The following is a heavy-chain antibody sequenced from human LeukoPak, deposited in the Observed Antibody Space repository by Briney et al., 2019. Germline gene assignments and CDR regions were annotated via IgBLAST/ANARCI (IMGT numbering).Heavy chain of an antibody. CDR1: GFTFSSYA. J-gene: IGHJ4*02. CDR3: ANPELLWNY. D-gene: IGHD2/OR15-2a*01. CDR2: ISGSGGST. Sequence: GGSLRLSCAASGFTFSSYAMSWVRQAPGKGLERVSAISGSGGSTYYADSVKGRFIISRGNSKNTLYLQMNSLRAEDTAVYYCANPELLWNYWGQGTLVTVSS. V-gene: IGHV3-23*01.